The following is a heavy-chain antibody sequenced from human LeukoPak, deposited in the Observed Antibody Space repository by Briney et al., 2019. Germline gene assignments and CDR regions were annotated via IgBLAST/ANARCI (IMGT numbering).Heavy chain of an antibody. CDR3: APGPDSSGLFDY. Sequence: SETLSLTCAVYGGSFSGYYWSWIRQPPGKGLEWIGEINHSGSTNYNPSLKSRVTISVDTSKSQFSLKLSSVTAADTAVYYCAPGPDSSGLFDYWGQGTLVTVSS. D-gene: IGHD3-22*01. CDR2: INHSGST. V-gene: IGHV4-34*01. J-gene: IGHJ4*02. CDR1: GGSFSGYY.